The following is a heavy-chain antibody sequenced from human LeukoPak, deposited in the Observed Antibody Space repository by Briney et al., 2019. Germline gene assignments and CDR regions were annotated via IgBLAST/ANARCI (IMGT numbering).Heavy chain of an antibody. J-gene: IGHJ4*02. Sequence: ASVKVSCKASGYTFTGYYMHWVRQAPGQGLEWMGWINPNSGGTNYAQKFQGRVTMTRDTSISTAYMELSRLRSDDTAVYYCARVPRDGYSNFDYWGQGTLVTVSS. CDR1: GYTFTGYY. CDR2: INPNSGGT. D-gene: IGHD5-24*01. CDR3: ARVPRDGYSNFDY. V-gene: IGHV1-2*02.